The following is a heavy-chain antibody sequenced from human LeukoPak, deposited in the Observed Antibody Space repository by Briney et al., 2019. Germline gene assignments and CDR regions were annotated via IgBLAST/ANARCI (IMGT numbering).Heavy chain of an antibody. CDR3: TRSVRNGHFDY. Sequence: ASVKVSCKASGHTFTNYDINWVRQATGQGLEWMGWMNPNSGNTGYAQKFQGRVTMTRSTSISTAYMELSSLRFEDTAVYFCTRSVRNGHFDYWGQGTLVTVSS. D-gene: IGHD2-8*01. V-gene: IGHV1-8*01. J-gene: IGHJ4*02. CDR1: GHTFTNYD. CDR2: MNPNSGNT.